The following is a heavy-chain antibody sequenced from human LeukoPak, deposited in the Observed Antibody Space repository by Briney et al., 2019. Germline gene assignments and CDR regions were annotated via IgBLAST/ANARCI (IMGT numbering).Heavy chain of an antibody. CDR3: ARHQNSSSSEIDY. CDR2: IYYSGST. D-gene: IGHD6-6*01. CDR1: TGSISRSSYY. J-gene: IGHJ4*02. Sequence: PSETLSLTCTISTGSISRSSYYWGWIRQPPGKGLEWIGSIYYSGSTYYNPSLKSRVTISVDTSKNQFSLKLSSVTAADTAVYYCARHQNSSSSEIDYWGQGTLVTVSS. V-gene: IGHV4-39*01.